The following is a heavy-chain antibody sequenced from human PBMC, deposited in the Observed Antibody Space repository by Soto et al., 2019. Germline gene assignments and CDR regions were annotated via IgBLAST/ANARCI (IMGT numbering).Heavy chain of an antibody. CDR2: INHSGST. CDR3: ARERPYYDFWSGYSQYYYYYGMDV. Sequence: PXETLSLTCAVYGGSFSGYYWSWIRQPPGKGLEWIGEINHSGSTNYNPSLKSRVTISVDTSKNQFSLKLSSVTAADTAVYYCARERPYYDFWSGYSQYYYYYGMDVWGQGTTVTVSS. D-gene: IGHD3-3*01. CDR1: GGSFSGYY. J-gene: IGHJ6*02. V-gene: IGHV4-34*01.